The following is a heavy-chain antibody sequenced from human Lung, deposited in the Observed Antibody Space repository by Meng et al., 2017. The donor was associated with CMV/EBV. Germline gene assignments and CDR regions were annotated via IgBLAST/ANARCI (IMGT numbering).Heavy chain of an antibody. Sequence: SXAASGFTFSNAWMSWVRQAPGKGLEWVGRIKSKTDGGTTDYAAPVKGRFTISRDDSKNTLYLQMSSLKTEDTAVYYCTTDEYCSSTSCYPPFDYWXQGTLVTVSS. CDR2: IKSKTDGGTT. D-gene: IGHD2-2*01. CDR3: TTDEYCSSTSCYPPFDY. CDR1: GFTFSNAW. J-gene: IGHJ4*02. V-gene: IGHV3-15*01.